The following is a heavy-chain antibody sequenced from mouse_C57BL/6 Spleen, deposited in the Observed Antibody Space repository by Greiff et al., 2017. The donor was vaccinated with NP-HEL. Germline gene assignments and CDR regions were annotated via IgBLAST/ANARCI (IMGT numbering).Heavy chain of an antibody. CDR2: ISYDGSN. J-gene: IGHJ1*03. Sequence: ESGPGLVKPSQSLSLTCSVTGYSITSGYYWNWIRQFPGNKLEWMGYISYDGSNNYNPSLKNRISITRDTSKNQFFLKLNSVTTEDTATYYCARGGYDYDWYFDVWGTGTTVTVSS. D-gene: IGHD2-4*01. CDR1: GYSITSGYY. V-gene: IGHV3-6*01. CDR3: ARGGYDYDWYFDV.